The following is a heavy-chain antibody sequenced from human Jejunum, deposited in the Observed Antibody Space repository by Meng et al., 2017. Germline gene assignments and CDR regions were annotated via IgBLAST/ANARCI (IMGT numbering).Heavy chain of an antibody. Sequence: VPLGGSGGGVCQPGTSLRLSCAASGFTFNNHGMPWVRQAPGKGLEWVALIWYDGSKQYYADSVKGRFTISRDNSKNMLYLQMTSLRVEDTAVYFCARSGDGYNHGHYWGQGVLVTVSS. V-gene: IGHV3-33*01. CDR2: IWYDGSKQ. CDR1: GFTFNNHG. J-gene: IGHJ4*02. CDR3: ARSGDGYNHGHY. D-gene: IGHD5-24*01.